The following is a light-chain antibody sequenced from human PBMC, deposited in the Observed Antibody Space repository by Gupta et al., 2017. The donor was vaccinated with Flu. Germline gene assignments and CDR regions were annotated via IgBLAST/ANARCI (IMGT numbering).Light chain of an antibody. CDR2: GAS. J-gene: IGKJ3*01. CDR3: QQYNPGIST. CDR1: QSVSSN. V-gene: IGKV3-15*01. Sequence: EIVMTQSPATLSVSPGERATLSCRASQSVSSNLAWYQQKPGQAPRLLIYGASTRATGIPARFSGSGSGTEFTLTISSLQSEDFAFYYCQQYNPGISTFGPGTKGDIK.